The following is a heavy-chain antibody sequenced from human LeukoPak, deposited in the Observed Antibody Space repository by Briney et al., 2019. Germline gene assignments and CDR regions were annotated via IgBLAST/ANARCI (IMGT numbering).Heavy chain of an antibody. CDR2: IIPIFGTA. J-gene: IGHJ4*02. CDR1: GGTFSSYA. CDR3: AIKGPYSGSYCDY. V-gene: IGHV1-69*13. D-gene: IGHD1-26*01. Sequence: SVKVSCKASGGTFSSYAISWVRQAPGQGLEWMGGIIPIFGTANYAQRFQGRVTITADESTSTAYMELSSLRSEDTAVYYCAIKGPYSGSYCDYWGQGTLVTVSS.